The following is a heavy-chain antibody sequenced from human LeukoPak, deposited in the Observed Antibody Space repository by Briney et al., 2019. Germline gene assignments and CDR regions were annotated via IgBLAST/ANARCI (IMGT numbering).Heavy chain of an antibody. CDR2: ISSSGSTI. J-gene: IGHJ4*02. CDR1: GFTFSSYE. Sequence: GGSLRLSCAASGFTFSSYEMNWVRQAPGKGLEWVSYISSSGSTIYYADSVKGRFTISRDNAKNSLYLQMNSLRAEDTAVYYCASLMDPEMATTRDYWGQGTLVTVSS. V-gene: IGHV3-48*03. D-gene: IGHD5-24*01. CDR3: ASLMDPEMATTRDY.